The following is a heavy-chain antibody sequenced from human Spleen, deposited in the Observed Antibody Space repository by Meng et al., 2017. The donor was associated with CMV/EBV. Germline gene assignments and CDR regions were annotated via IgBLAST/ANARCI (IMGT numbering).Heavy chain of an antibody. V-gene: IGHV3-7*01. CDR3: ARENMVRGVITRYYYYGMDV. D-gene: IGHD3-10*01. CDR2: INQDGTEI. J-gene: IGHJ6*02. Sequence: GESLKISCAGSGFTFSGYWMSWVRQSPGKGLEWVANINQDGTEIFYVDSVKGRFTISRDNSKNTLYLQMNSLRAEDTAVYYCARENMVRGVITRYYYYGMDVWGQGTTVTVSS. CDR1: GFTFSGYW.